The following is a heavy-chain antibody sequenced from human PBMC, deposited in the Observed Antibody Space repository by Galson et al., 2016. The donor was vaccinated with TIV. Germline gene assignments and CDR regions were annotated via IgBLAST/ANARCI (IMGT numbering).Heavy chain of an antibody. CDR1: GLSVSINY. V-gene: IGHV3-53*05. CDR2: ISDGGKT. CDR3: ARDRIVDATCYYYYFGMDV. Sequence: SLRLSCAASGLSVSINYMTWVRQAPGKGLEWVSLISDGGKTYYPDSVKGRFTISRDNSKNTLYLQMNRLRVEDTAVYYCARDRIVDATCYYYYFGMDVWGQGTAVTVSS. D-gene: IGHD1-26*01. J-gene: IGHJ6*02.